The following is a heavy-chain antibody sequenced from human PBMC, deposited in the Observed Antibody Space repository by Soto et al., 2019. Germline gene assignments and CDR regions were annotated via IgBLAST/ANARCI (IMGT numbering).Heavy chain of an antibody. D-gene: IGHD5-12*01. CDR1: GFTFSSYA. V-gene: IGHV3-30-3*01. CDR2: ISYDGSNK. Sequence: LRLSCAASGFTFSSYAMHWVRQAPGKGLEWVAVISYDGSNKYYADSVKGRFTISRDNSKNTLYLQMNSLRAEDTAVYYCARGSRWLQAGPYYFDYWGQGTLVTVSS. J-gene: IGHJ4*02. CDR3: ARGSRWLQAGPYYFDY.